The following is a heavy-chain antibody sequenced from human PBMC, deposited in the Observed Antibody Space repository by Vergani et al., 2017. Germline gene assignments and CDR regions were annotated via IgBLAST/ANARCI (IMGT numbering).Heavy chain of an antibody. J-gene: IGHJ4*02. CDR2: IHTGGST. CDR1: GESIRSGSHY. Sequence: QVKLQESGPGLLKPSQTLSLTCTVSGESIRSGSHYWSWIRQPAGKGPEWIGHIHTGGSTDLNPSFKSRVSISVDTSKSQFSLKLNSVTVADTAVYYCARSRPYCTSGSCPAIWGQGTLVNVSS. D-gene: IGHD2-15*01. CDR3: ARSRPYCTSGSCPAI. V-gene: IGHV4-61*02.